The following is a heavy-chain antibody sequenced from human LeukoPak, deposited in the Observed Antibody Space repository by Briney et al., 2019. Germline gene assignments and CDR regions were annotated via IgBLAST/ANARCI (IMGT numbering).Heavy chain of an antibody. CDR3: ARDFRGIVGGYYFDY. CDR1: GFTFSSYS. V-gene: IGHV3-48*01. CDR2: VTSSSRTI. D-gene: IGHD1-26*01. J-gene: IGHJ4*02. Sequence: PGGSLRLSCAASGFTFSSYSMNWVRQAPGKGPEWIAYVTSSSRTIYYADSVKGRFTISRDNAKSSLYLQLDSLRAEDTAVYYCARDFRGIVGGYYFDYWGQGTLVTVSS.